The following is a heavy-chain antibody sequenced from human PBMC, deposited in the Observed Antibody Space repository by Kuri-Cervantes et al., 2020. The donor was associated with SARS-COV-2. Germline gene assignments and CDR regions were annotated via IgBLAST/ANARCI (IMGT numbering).Heavy chain of an antibody. J-gene: IGHJ4*02. CDR3: ARDYNPSATGYDVWSGKHFDY. CDR2: ISYDGSNK. CDR1: GFTFSSYA. Sequence: GESLKISCAASGFTFSSYAMHWVRQAPGKGLEWVAVISYDGSNKYYADSVKGRFTISRDNSKNTLYLQMNSLGAEDTAVYYCARDYNPSATGYDVWSGKHFDYWGQGTLVTVSS. D-gene: IGHD3-3*01. V-gene: IGHV3-30*14.